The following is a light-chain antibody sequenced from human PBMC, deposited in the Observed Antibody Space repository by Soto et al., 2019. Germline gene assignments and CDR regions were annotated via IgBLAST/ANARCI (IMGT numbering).Light chain of an antibody. CDR2: DVS. CDR1: QGVTTN. Sequence: EILITQSPAILSVSPGERATLSCRAGQGVTTNFAWYQQKSGQSPRLLIYDVSIRATGVPARFSGTGSETDFTLTISGLQSEDSAIYFCQQYNNWPFSFGQGTRLEI. J-gene: IGKJ5*01. CDR3: QQYNNWPFS. V-gene: IGKV3-15*01.